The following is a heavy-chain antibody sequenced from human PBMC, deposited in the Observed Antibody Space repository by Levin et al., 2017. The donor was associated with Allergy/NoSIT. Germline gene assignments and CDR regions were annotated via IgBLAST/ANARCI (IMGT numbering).Heavy chain of an antibody. CDR3: ASAYYDSSGYYRHPSNSDDAFDI. Sequence: SVKVSCKASGGTFSSYAISWVRQAPGQGLEWMGGIIPIFGTANYAQKFQGRVTITADESTSTAYMELSSLRSEDTAVYYCASAYYDSSGYYRHPSNSDDAFDIWGQGTMVTVSS. D-gene: IGHD3-22*01. CDR2: IIPIFGTA. V-gene: IGHV1-69*13. J-gene: IGHJ3*02. CDR1: GGTFSSYA.